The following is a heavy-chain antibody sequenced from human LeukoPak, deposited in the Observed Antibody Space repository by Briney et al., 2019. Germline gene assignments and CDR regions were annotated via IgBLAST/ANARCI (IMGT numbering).Heavy chain of an antibody. V-gene: IGHV3-7*01. Sequence: PGGSLRLSCAASGFTFRSYWMSWVRQAPGKGLESVANINQGGSVKYYVDSVKGRFTISRDDSKNSLYVQMNSLRDEDTAVYYCARVGYSGWNLEYWGQGTLVTVSS. CDR1: GFTFRSYW. CDR3: ARVGYSGWNLEY. CDR2: INQGGSVK. D-gene: IGHD5-12*01. J-gene: IGHJ4*02.